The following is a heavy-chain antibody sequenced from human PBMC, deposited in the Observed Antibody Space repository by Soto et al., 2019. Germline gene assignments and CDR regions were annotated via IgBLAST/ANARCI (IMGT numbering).Heavy chain of an antibody. D-gene: IGHD3-3*01. Sequence: QITLKESGPTLVKPTQTLTVTCTFSGFSLATSGVGVGWVRQPPGKALEWLALIYWDDDKRYSPSLKSRVTITKDNTKTRVVLTMTNVDPVDPGTYYCARPMPPRIFNYGGQETWVTASS. J-gene: IGHJ4*02. V-gene: IGHV2-5*02. CDR2: IYWDDDK. CDR1: GFSLATSGVG. CDR3: ARPMPPRIFNY.